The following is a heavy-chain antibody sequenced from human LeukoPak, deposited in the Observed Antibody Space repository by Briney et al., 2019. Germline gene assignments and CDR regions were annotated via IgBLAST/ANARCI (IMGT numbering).Heavy chain of an antibody. Sequence: PGGSLRLSCAASGFTFSSYWMTWVRQAPGKGLEWVANIKPDGGETYYVDSLKGRFTVSRDNAKNSLYLQMNSLRVEDTAVYYCARDSYGWGSPDYWGQGTLVTVSS. V-gene: IGHV3-7*01. CDR1: GFTFSSYW. CDR3: ARDSYGWGSPDY. CDR2: IKPDGGET. J-gene: IGHJ4*02. D-gene: IGHD3-10*01.